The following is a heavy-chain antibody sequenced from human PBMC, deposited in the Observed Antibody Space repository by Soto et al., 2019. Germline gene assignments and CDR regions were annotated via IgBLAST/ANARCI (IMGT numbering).Heavy chain of an antibody. D-gene: IGHD5-12*01. J-gene: IGHJ4*02. CDR3: ARDPGGDGYNYYFDY. CDR2: IIPIFGAA. Sequence: SVKVSCKASGGTFSSYAISWVRQAPGQGLEWMGGIIPIFGAANYAQKFQGRVTITADESTSTAYMELSSLRSEDTTVYYCARDPGGDGYNYYFDYWGQGTLVTVSS. V-gene: IGHV1-69*13. CDR1: GGTFSSYA.